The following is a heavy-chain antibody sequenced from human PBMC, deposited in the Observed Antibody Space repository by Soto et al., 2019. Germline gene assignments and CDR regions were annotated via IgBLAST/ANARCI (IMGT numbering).Heavy chain of an antibody. CDR2: ISGSGGST. Sequence: GGSLRLSCAASGFTFSSYAMSWVRQAPGKGLGWVSAISGSGGSTYYADSVKGRFTISRDNSKNTLYLQMNSLRAEDTAVYYCAKDSSIYYYDSSGYSLLRDYWGQGTLVTVSS. CDR3: AKDSSIYYYDSSGYSLLRDY. J-gene: IGHJ4*02. CDR1: GFTFSSYA. D-gene: IGHD3-22*01. V-gene: IGHV3-23*01.